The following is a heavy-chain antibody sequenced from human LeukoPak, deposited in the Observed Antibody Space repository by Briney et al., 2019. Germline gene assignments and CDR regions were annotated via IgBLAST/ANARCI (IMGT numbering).Heavy chain of an antibody. D-gene: IGHD3-10*01. V-gene: IGHV1-69*13. CDR1: GGTFSSYA. Sequence: GASVKVSCKASGGTFSSYAISWVRQAPGQGLEWMGGIIPIFGTANYAQKFQGRVTITADESTSTAYMELSSLRSEDTAVYYCARYYGSGSYYNPGPFDYWGRGTLVTVSS. CDR2: IIPIFGTA. J-gene: IGHJ4*02. CDR3: ARYYGSGSYYNPGPFDY.